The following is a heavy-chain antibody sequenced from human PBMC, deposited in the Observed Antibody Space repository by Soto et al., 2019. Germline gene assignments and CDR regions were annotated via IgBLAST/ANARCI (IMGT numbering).Heavy chain of an antibody. Sequence: GVLRLSCAASGFTFSRYAMGWVRQAPGKGLEWVSVISGSGGNIHYADSVKGRFTISRDNSKNTLYLQMNSLRVEDTAVYNCATQDFRGTTGTTWGQGTLVTVSS. CDR1: GFTFSRYA. CDR2: ISGSGGNI. D-gene: IGHD1-1*01. V-gene: IGHV3-23*01. J-gene: IGHJ4*02. CDR3: ATQDFRGTTGTT.